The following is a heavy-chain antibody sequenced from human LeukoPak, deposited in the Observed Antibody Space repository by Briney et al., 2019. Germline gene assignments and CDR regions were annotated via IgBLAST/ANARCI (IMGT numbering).Heavy chain of an antibody. CDR3: ATSMAVAGALDY. J-gene: IGHJ4*02. D-gene: IGHD6-19*01. CDR2: INPNSGGT. CDR1: GYTFTGYY. Sequence: ASVKVSCKASGYTFTGYYMHWVRQAPGQGLEWMGWINPNSGGTNYAQKFQGWVTMTRDTSISTACMELSRLRSDDTAVYYCATSMAVAGALDYWGQGTLVTVSS. V-gene: IGHV1-2*04.